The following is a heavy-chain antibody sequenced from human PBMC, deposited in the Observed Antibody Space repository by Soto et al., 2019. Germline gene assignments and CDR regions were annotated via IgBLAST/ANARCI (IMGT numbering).Heavy chain of an antibody. J-gene: IGHJ4*02. Sequence: PGGSLRLSCTASGCTFSSYGMHWIRQTPGKGLEWVAVIWYDGSNKYYADSVKGRFTISRDNSKNTLYLQMNSLRAEDTAVYYCARTGDVMITFGGVIDYLGKGTLVPVSP. CDR3: ARTGDVMITFGGVIDY. V-gene: IGHV3-33*01. D-gene: IGHD3-16*01. CDR1: GCTFSSYG. CDR2: IWYDGSNK.